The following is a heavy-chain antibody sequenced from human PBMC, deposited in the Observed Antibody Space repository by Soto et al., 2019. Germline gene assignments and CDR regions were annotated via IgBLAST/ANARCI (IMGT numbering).Heavy chain of an antibody. CDR1: GFTFSSYA. V-gene: IGHV3-23*01. CDR2: ISGSGGST. Sequence: EVQLLESGGGLVQPGGSLRLSCAASGFTFSSYAMSWVRQAPGKGLEWVLAISGSGGSTYYADSVKGRFTISSDNSKNTLYLQMNSLRDEDSAVYYCAKDVNTEGYCTSGVCYPYHYYNHMDVWGKVSTLTFSS. D-gene: IGHD2-8*01. J-gene: IGHJ6*03. CDR3: AKDVNTEGYCTSGVCYPYHYYNHMDV.